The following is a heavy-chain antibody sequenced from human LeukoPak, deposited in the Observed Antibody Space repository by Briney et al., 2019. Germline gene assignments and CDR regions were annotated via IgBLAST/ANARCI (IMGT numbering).Heavy chain of an antibody. V-gene: IGHV1-8*03. Sequence: EASVKVSCKASGGTFSSYAISWVRQAPGQGLEWMGWMNPNSGNTGYAQKFQGRVTITRNTSISTAYMELSSLRSEDTAVYYCAYSSSPFNWFDPWGQGTLVTVS. J-gene: IGHJ5*02. CDR1: GGTFSSYA. CDR3: AYSSSPFNWFDP. D-gene: IGHD6-13*01. CDR2: MNPNSGNT.